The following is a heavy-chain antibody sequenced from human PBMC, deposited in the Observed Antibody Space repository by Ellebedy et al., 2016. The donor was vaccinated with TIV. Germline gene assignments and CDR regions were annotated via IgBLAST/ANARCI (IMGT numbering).Heavy chain of an antibody. CDR3: AKGRGGGSDSSAPRYYFDY. Sequence: GESLKISCAASGFTFSSYAMSWVRQAPGKGLEWVSTISHTGSRTYYADSVEGRFTISRDNSKKTLYLQMNSLRAEDTAIYYCAKGRGGGSDSSAPRYYFDYWGLGTLVTGSS. V-gene: IGHV3-23*01. CDR2: ISHTGSRT. CDR1: GFTFSSYA. D-gene: IGHD3-22*01. J-gene: IGHJ4*02.